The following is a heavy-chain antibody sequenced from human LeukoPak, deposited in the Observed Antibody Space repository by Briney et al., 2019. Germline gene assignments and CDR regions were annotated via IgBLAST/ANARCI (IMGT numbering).Heavy chain of an antibody. CDR2: IYYSGST. V-gene: IGHV4-39*07. D-gene: IGHD6-13*01. CDR1: GGSISSSSYY. J-gene: IGHJ6*03. Sequence: SETLSLTCTVSGGSISSSSYYWGWIRQPPGKGLEWIGSIYYSGSTYYNPSLKSRVTISVDKSKNQFSLKLSSVTAADTAVYYCARTQQLVQFYYYYMDVWGKGTTVTVSS. CDR3: ARTQQLVQFYYYYMDV.